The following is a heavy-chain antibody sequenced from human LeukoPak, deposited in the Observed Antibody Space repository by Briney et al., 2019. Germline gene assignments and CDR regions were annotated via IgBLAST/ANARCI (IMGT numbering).Heavy chain of an antibody. CDR1: GYTFTIYY. CDR2: INPSGGST. CDR3: ARGRGVVVPAAPTGDPFDI. J-gene: IGHJ3*02. D-gene: IGHD2-2*01. Sequence: ASVTVSCKASGYTFTIYYMHWVRQAPGQGLEWMGIINPSGGSTSYAQKFQGRVTMTRDTSTSTVYMELSSLTSEDTAVYYCARGRGVVVPAAPTGDPFDIWGQGTMVTVSS. V-gene: IGHV1-46*01.